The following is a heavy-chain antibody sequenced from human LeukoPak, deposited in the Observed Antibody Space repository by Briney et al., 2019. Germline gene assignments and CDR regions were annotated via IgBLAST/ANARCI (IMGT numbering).Heavy chain of an antibody. CDR1: GITFSTYG. CDR2: IRYDGRDT. D-gene: IGHD3-22*01. Sequence: GGSLRLSCTASGITFSTYGMHWVRQAPGKGLEWVAFIRYDGRDTYAADSVKGRFTISRDNAKNSLYLQMNSLRAEDTALYYCGRAYYLDYFYYYMDVWGKGTTVTVSS. J-gene: IGHJ6*03. V-gene: IGHV3-30*02. CDR3: GRAYYLDYFYYYMDV.